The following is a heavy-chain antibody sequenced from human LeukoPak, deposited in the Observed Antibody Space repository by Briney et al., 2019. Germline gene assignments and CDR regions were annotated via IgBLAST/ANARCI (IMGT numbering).Heavy chain of an antibody. Sequence: AGGSLRLSCAASGFSFDDFGTHWVRQAPGKGLEWVSGISRNSGSLGYADSVKGRFTISRDNAKNSLYLQMNSLRAEDTALYYCAKDGSPSSYYYDSSGHYYQDYWGRGTLVTVSS. J-gene: IGHJ4*02. V-gene: IGHV3-9*01. D-gene: IGHD3-22*01. CDR1: GFSFDDFG. CDR2: ISRNSGSL. CDR3: AKDGSPSSYYYDSSGHYYQDY.